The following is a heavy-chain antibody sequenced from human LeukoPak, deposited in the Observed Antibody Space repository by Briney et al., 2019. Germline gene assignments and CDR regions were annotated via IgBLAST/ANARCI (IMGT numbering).Heavy chain of an antibody. CDR1: GFTFSSYT. Sequence: PGGSLRLSCAASGFTFSSYTMSWVRQAPGKGLEWVSAISGSGGNTYYADSVKGRFTISRDNSKNTLYLQMNSLRAEDTAVYYCAKDEAYDSSGYSGDFWGQGTLVTVSS. V-gene: IGHV3-23*01. CDR3: AKDEAYDSSGYSGDF. CDR2: ISGSGGNT. J-gene: IGHJ4*02. D-gene: IGHD3-22*01.